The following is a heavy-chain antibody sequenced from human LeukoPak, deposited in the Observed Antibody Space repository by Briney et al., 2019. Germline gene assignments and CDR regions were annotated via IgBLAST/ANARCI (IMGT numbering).Heavy chain of an antibody. V-gene: IGHV3-30*03. D-gene: IGHD3-10*01. CDR3: ATLRYGSGSYYADY. Sequence: GGSLRLSCAASGFAFRNYGMHWVRQAPGKGLEWVSIISYDGSNKYYADSVKGRFTISRDNSQSTLYQQMNSLRTEDTAIYFCATLRYGSGSYYADYWGQGTLVTVSS. CDR1: GFAFRNYG. J-gene: IGHJ4*02. CDR2: ISYDGSNK.